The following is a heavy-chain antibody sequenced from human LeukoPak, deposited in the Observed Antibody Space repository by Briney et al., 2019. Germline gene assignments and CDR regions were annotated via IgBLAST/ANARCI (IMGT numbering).Heavy chain of an antibody. V-gene: IGHV3-21*01. J-gene: IGHJ4*02. CDR2: ISSSSSYI. D-gene: IGHD6-6*01. Sequence: PGGSLRLPCAASGFTFSSYSMNWVRQAPGKGLEWVSSISSSSSYIYYADSVKGRFTISRDNAKNSLYLQMNSLRAEDTAVYYCARHFASQGIAARRYFDYWGQGTLVTVSS. CDR1: GFTFSSYS. CDR3: ARHFASQGIAARRYFDY.